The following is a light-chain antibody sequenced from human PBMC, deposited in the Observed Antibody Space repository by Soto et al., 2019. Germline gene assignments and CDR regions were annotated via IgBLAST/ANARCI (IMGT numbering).Light chain of an antibody. J-gene: IGKJ2*01. CDR1: QSVSSN. V-gene: IGKV3-15*01. Sequence: EIVMTQSPATLSVSPGERATLSCRASQSVSSNLAWYQQKPGQAPRLLIYGASTRATGIPARFSGSGSGTEFTLTISSLQSEDCAVYDCQQYNNWPLYTFGQGTKLEIK. CDR2: GAS. CDR3: QQYNNWPLYT.